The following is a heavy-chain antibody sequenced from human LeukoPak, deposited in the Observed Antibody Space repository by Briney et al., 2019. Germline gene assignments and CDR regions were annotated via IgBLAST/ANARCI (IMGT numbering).Heavy chain of an antibody. D-gene: IGHD3-16*01. Sequence: PGGSLRLSCAASGFTVSSNYMSWVRQAPGKGLEWVSVIYSGGSTYYADSVKGRFTISRDNSKNTLYLQMNSLRAEDAAVYYCARVGGMRAYYYYGMDVWGKGTTVTVSP. V-gene: IGHV3-53*01. CDR3: ARVGGMRAYYYYGMDV. CDR1: GFTVSSNY. J-gene: IGHJ6*04. CDR2: IYSGGST.